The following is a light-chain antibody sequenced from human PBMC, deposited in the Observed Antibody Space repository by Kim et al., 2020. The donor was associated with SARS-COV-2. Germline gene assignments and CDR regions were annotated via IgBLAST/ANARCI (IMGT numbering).Light chain of an antibody. V-gene: IGKV3-20*01. CDR1: QSVSSSY. J-gene: IGKJ1*01. CDR2: GAS. CDR3: QQYGSSSWT. Sequence: SPGEGATLSCRASQSVSSSYLAWYQQKPGQAPRLIIYGASSRATGISDRFSGSGSGTDFTLTISRLEPEDFAVYYCQQYGSSSWTFGQGTKVDIK.